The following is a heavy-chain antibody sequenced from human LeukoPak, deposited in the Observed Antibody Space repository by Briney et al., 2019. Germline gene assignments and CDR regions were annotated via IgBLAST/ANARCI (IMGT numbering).Heavy chain of an antibody. CDR2: ISAYNGDI. CDR3: ARKSGSDAFDI. J-gene: IGHJ3*02. V-gene: IGHV1-18*01. CDR1: GYTFTKYG. Sequence: ASVKVSCKASGYTFTKYGVSWVRQAPGQGLEWMGWISAYNGDIKYAQRGKGRVTMTTDTSTSTVYMELRSLRSDDTAVYYCARKSGSDAFDIWGQGTMVNVSS.